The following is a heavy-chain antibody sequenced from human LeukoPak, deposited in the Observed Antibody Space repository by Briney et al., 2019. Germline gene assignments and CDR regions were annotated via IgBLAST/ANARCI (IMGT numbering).Heavy chain of an antibody. V-gene: IGHV3-30*18. Sequence: GRSLRLSCAASGFTFSSYGMHWVRQAPGKGLEWVAVISYDGSNKYHADSVKGRFTISRDNSKNTLYLQMNSLRAEDTAVYYCAKNRMSSLRYFDWSLDYWGQGTLVTVSS. CDR2: ISYDGSNK. D-gene: IGHD3-9*01. CDR3: AKNRMSSLRYFDWSLDY. CDR1: GFTFSSYG. J-gene: IGHJ4*02.